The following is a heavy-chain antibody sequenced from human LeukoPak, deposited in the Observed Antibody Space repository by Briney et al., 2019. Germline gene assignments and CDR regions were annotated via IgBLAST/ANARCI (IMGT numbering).Heavy chain of an antibody. CDR1: GGSFSGYY. Sequence: SETLSLTCAVYGGSFSGYYWSWIRQPPGKGLEWIGEINHSGSTNYNPSLKSRVTMSVDTSKNQFSLKLSSVTAADTAVYYCARGGPAFDIWGQGTMVTVSS. CDR2: INHSGST. CDR3: ARGGPAFDI. V-gene: IGHV4-34*01. J-gene: IGHJ3*02.